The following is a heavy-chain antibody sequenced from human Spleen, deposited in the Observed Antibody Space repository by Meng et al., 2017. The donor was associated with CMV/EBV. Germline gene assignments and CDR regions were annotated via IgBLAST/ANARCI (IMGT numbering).Heavy chain of an antibody. J-gene: IGHJ4*02. Sequence: SCKTSGGTFSSYAIGWVRQAPGQGLEWMGGIIAIFGTPNYAQKFQGRVTITTDDSTSTAYMVLSSLRSEDTAMYYCARVGYNGYSYWGQGTLVTVSS. CDR3: ARVGYNGYSY. CDR2: IIAIFGTP. D-gene: IGHD5-24*01. V-gene: IGHV1-69*05. CDR1: GGTFSSYA.